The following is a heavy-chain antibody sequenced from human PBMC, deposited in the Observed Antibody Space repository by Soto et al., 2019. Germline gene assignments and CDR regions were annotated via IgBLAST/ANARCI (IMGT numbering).Heavy chain of an antibody. V-gene: IGHV3-33*01. J-gene: IGHJ6*02. D-gene: IGHD3-10*01. CDR1: GFTFSSYG. Sequence: QVQLVESGGGVVQPGRSLRLSCAASGFTFSSYGMHWVRQAPGKGLEWVAVVWYDGSNKYYADSVKGRFTISRDNSKNTLYLQMNSLRAEDTAVYYCARWSYCYGSGSSHYGRDVLGQGNTLTVSS. CDR3: ARWSYCYGSGSSHYGRDV. CDR2: VWYDGSNK.